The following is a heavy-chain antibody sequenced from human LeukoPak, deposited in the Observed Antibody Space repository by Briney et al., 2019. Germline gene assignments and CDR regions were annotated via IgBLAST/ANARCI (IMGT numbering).Heavy chain of an antibody. CDR2: ISSSGSTI. J-gene: IGHJ4*02. V-gene: IGHV3-48*03. CDR1: GFTFSSYE. CDR3: AGGPIVPYFDY. D-gene: IGHD1-26*01. Sequence: GGSLRLSCAASGFTFSSYEMNWVRQAPGKGLEWASYISSSGSTIYYADSVKGRFTISRDNAKNSLYLQMNSLRAEDTAVYYCAGGPIVPYFDYWGQGTLVTVSS.